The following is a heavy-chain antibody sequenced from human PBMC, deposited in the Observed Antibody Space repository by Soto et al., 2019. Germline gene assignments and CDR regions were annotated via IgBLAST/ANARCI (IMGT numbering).Heavy chain of an antibody. CDR3: GRGTRTSRYPPDS. Sequence: QVQLQQWGAGLLKPSETLSLTCAVYGGSFSGYYWSWIRQPPGKGLEWIGEINHSGSTNYNPSLNSRVTISVATSQQQVSLTLSSVTAADTAVYYCGRGTRTSRYPPDSWGQGTLVPVSS. CDR1: GGSFSGYY. D-gene: IGHD2-2*02. V-gene: IGHV4-34*01. CDR2: INHSGST. J-gene: IGHJ4*02.